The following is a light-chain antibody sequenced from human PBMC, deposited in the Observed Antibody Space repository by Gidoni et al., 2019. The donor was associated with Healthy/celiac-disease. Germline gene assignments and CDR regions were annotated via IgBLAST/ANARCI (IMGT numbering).Light chain of an antibody. V-gene: IGKV1-8*01. CDR3: QQNYSYPWT. J-gene: IGKJ1*01. CDR1: QGISSY. Sequence: AIRLTPSPSSLSASTGDRVTITCRASQGISSYLVWYQQKPGKAPKLLIYAASSLQSGVPSRFSGSGSGTDFTLTISCLQSEDFATYYCQQNYSYPWTFGQXTKVEIK. CDR2: AAS.